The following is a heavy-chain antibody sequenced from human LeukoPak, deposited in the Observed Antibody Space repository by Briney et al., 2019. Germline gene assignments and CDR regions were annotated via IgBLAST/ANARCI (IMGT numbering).Heavy chain of an antibody. D-gene: IGHD4-17*01. Sequence: PSETLSLTCAVSGYSISSGYYWGWIRQPPGKGLEWIGSIYHSGSTYYNPSLKSQVTISVDTSENQFSLKLSSVTAADTAVYYCARLKNDYGEYYFDYWGQGTLVTVSS. V-gene: IGHV4-38-2*01. CDR2: IYHSGST. CDR3: ARLKNDYGEYYFDY. J-gene: IGHJ4*02. CDR1: GYSISSGYY.